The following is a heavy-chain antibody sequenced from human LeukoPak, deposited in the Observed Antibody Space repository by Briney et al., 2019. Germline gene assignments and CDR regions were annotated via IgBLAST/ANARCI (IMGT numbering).Heavy chain of an antibody. D-gene: IGHD2-21*01. CDR2: IYYSGST. CDR3: AKSDYSTYFDY. CDR1: GGSISSYY. J-gene: IGHJ4*02. Sequence: SETLSLTCTVSGGSISSYYWSWIRQPPGKGLEWIGYIYYSGSTNYNPSLKSRVTVSVDTSKNQFSLKLSSVTAADTAVYYCAKSDYSTYFDYWGQGTLVTVSS. V-gene: IGHV4-59*01.